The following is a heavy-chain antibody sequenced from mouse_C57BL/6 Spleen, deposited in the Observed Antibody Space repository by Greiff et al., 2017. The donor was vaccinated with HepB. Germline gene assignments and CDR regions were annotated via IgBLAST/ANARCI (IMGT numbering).Heavy chain of an antibody. J-gene: IGHJ4*01. D-gene: IGHD1-1*01. CDR3: ATPVVATDAMDY. CDR1: GYTFTSYD. Sequence: QVQLQQSGPELVKPGASVKLSCKASGYTFTSYDINWVQQRPGQGLEWLGWIYPRDGSTKYNQKFKDKATLTADKSSSTAYMQLSSLTYEDSAVYYCATPVVATDAMDYWGQGTSVTVSS. V-gene: IGHV1-85*01. CDR2: IYPRDGST.